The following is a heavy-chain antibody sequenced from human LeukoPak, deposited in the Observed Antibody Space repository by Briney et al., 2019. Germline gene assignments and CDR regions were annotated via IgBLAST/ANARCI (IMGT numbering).Heavy chain of an antibody. J-gene: IGHJ4*02. V-gene: IGHV3-30-3*01. Sequence: PGGSLRLSCAASGFTFSSYAMHWVRQAPGKGLEWVAVISYDGSNKYYADSVKGRFTISRDNSKNTLYLQMNSLRAEDTAVYYCARLRMITFGGVIAATDWGQGTLVTVSS. D-gene: IGHD3-16*02. CDR3: ARLRMITFGGVIAATD. CDR2: ISYDGSNK. CDR1: GFTFSSYA.